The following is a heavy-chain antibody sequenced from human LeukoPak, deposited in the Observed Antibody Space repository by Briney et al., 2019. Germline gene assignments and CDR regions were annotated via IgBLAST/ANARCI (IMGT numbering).Heavy chain of an antibody. CDR3: ARPPYDFWSGRPPGWYFDL. V-gene: IGHV4-59*08. CDR1: GGSISSYY. CDR2: IYYSGST. D-gene: IGHD3-3*01. J-gene: IGHJ2*01. Sequence: SETLSLTCTVSGGSISSYYWSWIRQPPGKGLEWIGYIYYSGSTNYNPSLKSRVTISVDTSKNQFSLKLSSVTAADTAVYYCARPPYDFWSGRPPGWYFDLWGRGTLVTVSS.